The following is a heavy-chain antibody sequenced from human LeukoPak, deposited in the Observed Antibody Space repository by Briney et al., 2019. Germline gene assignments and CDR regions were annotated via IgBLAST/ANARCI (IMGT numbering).Heavy chain of an antibody. CDR3: ASLPTGIAVAGTSFGFDY. D-gene: IGHD6-19*01. CDR1: GGSISSSSYY. V-gene: IGHV4-39*01. Sequence: SETLSLTCTVSGGSISSSSYYWGWIRQPPGKGLEWIGSIYYSGSTYYNPSLKSRGTISVDKSKHQFSLKLRSVTGADTAVYYCASLPTGIAVAGTSFGFDYWGQGTLVTVSS. J-gene: IGHJ4*02. CDR2: IYYSGST.